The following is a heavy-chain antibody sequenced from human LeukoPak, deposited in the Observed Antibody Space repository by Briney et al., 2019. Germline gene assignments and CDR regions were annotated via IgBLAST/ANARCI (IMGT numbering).Heavy chain of an antibody. V-gene: IGHV1-3*01. CDR3: ARVNVYVWGSYEDYFDY. CDR1: GYTFTSYA. D-gene: IGHD3-16*01. J-gene: IGHJ4*02. CDR2: INAGNGNT. Sequence: ASVKVSCKASGYTFTSYAMHWVRQAPGQRLEWMGWINAGNGNTKYSQKFQGRVTITRDTSASTAYMGLSSLRSEDTAVYYCARVNVYVWGSYEDYFDYWGQGTLVTVSS.